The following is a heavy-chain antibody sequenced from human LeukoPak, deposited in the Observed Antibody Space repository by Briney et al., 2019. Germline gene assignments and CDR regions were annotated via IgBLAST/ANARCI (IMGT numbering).Heavy chain of an antibody. D-gene: IGHD3-3*01. CDR3: ARGVFGMVLNAFDL. CDR1: GGSFSGYY. J-gene: IGHJ3*01. Sequence: PSETLSLTCAVYGGSFSGYYWSWIRQPPGKGLEWIGEINHSGSTNYNPSLKSRVTISVDTSTNQFSLKLSSVTAADTAVYYCARGVFGMVLNAFDLWGQGTMVTVSS. V-gene: IGHV4-34*01. CDR2: INHSGST.